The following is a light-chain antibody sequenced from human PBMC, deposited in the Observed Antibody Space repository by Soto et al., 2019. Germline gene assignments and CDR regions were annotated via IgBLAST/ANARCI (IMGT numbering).Light chain of an antibody. CDR1: SSNIGSNA. CDR2: SNN. J-gene: IGLJ2*01. CDR3: AAWDDGLNGSV. Sequence: QSVLTQPPSASGTPGQRVTLSCSGSSSNIGSNAVNWYQQLPETAPKLLIHSNNERPSGVPDRFSGARSGTSASLVISGLQSEDEADFYCAAWDDGLNGSVFGGGTKLTVL. V-gene: IGLV1-44*01.